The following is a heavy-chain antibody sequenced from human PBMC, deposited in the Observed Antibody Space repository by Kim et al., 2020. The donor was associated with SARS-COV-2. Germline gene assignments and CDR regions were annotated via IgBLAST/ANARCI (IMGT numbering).Heavy chain of an antibody. Sequence: YCSDSVKGRFTTSRDNSKTSLYLQMNSLRTEDTALYYCAKDCSSTSCLDSWGQGTLVTVSS. D-gene: IGHD2-2*01. CDR3: AKDCSSTSCLDS. J-gene: IGHJ4*02. V-gene: IGHV3-43*01.